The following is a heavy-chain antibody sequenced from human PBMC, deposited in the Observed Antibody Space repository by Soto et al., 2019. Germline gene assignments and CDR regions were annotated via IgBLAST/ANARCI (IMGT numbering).Heavy chain of an antibody. J-gene: IGHJ4*02. CDR3: ARVAYDSSGYYKWFDY. CDR1: GGSISSYY. V-gene: IGHV4-59*01. Sequence: SETLSLTCTVSGGSISSYYWSWIRQPPGKGLEWIGYIYYSGSTNYNPSLKSRVTISVDTSKNQFSLKLSSVTAADTAVYYCARVAYDSSGYYKWFDYWGQGTLVTVSS. D-gene: IGHD3-22*01. CDR2: IYYSGST.